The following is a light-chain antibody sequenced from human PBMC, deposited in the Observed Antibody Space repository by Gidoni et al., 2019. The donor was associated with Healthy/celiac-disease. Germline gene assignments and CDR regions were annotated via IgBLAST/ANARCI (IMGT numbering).Light chain of an antibody. V-gene: IGLV2-14*03. CDR3: SSYTSSSTLV. CDR1: SSDVGGYNY. Sequence: QSALTQPASVSGSPAQSITISCTGTSSDVGGYNYVSWYQQHPGKAPKLMIYDVSNRPSGVSNRFSGSKSGNTASLTSSGLQAEDEADYYCSSYTSSSTLVFGGGTKLTVL. J-gene: IGLJ2*01. CDR2: DVS.